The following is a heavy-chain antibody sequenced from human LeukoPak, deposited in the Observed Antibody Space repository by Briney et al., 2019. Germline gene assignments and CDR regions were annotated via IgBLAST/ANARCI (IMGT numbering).Heavy chain of an antibody. D-gene: IGHD3-10*01. CDR1: GFTFSTYW. CDR2: INSDGSST. V-gene: IGHV3-74*01. CDR3: ARDFGSGPTVWFDP. J-gene: IGHJ5*02. Sequence: GGSLRLSCAASGFTFSTYWMHWVRQAPGKGLVWVSRINSDGSSTDYADSVKGRFTMSRDNAKTTLYLQMDSLRAEDTAVYCCARDFGSGPTVWFDPWGQGTLVTVSS.